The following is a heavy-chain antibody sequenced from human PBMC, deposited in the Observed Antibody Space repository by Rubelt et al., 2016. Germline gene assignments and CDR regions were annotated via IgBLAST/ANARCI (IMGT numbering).Heavy chain of an antibody. Sequence: QVHLVQSGAEVKKPGASVKVSCEASGYSFTKYGISWVRQAPGQGLEWMGWMKPNSGNTGSAQKYQGRVTMTRNTSRSTAYMEVSSLRSEDTAVYYCAALYSDYWGQGTLLTVSS. CDR2: MKPNSGNT. CDR3: AALYSDY. CDR1: GYSFTKYG. D-gene: IGHD2-21*01. V-gene: IGHV1-8*01. J-gene: IGHJ4*02.